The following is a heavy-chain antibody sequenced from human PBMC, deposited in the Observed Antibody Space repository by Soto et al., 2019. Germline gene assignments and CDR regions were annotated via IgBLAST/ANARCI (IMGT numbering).Heavy chain of an antibody. CDR2: ISGSGSTI. CDR3: ARDPGEDNSGWFFDN. J-gene: IGHJ4*02. D-gene: IGHD6-19*01. CDR1: GFSFRNYE. V-gene: IGHV3-48*03. Sequence: GWSLRLSCAASGFSFRNYEMNWVRQAPGKGLEWVSYISGSGSTIYHAESVKGRFTISRDNAENSLFLHMNNLRAEDTGIYYCARDPGEDNSGWFFDNWGQGTLVTVSS.